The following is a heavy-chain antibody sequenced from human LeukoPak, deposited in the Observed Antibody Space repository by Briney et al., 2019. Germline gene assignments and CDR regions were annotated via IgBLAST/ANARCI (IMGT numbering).Heavy chain of an antibody. D-gene: IGHD3-22*01. V-gene: IGHV3-21*01. CDR1: GFTFSVYS. CDR3: ARLRRNSDRSDFFYYYDH. Sequence: GGSLRLSCAASGFTFSVYSMNWVRQAPGKGLEWVASVNTVSSYIYYADSMRGRFTISRDNAKNSLFLQMNSLRAEDTAVYYCARLRRNSDRSDFFYYYDHWGQGTLVTVSS. CDR2: VNTVSSYI. J-gene: IGHJ4*02.